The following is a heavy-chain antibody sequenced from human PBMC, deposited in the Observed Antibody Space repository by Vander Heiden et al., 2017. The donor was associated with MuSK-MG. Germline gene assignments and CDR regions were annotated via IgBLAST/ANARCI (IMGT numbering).Heavy chain of an antibody. Sequence: QVLLQESGPGLVKPSETLSLTCSVSGGSISGYFWSWIRQPPGKGLEWIGYSNYRGSTNYNPSLRSRVTMSVDTSKNQFSLKMKSVTAADTAVYDCAREYHGNKVTRFDPWGQGALVTVS. D-gene: IGHD2-21*02. V-gene: IGHV4-59*01. CDR3: AREYHGNKVTRFDP. CDR1: GGSISGYF. CDR2: SNYRGST. J-gene: IGHJ5*02.